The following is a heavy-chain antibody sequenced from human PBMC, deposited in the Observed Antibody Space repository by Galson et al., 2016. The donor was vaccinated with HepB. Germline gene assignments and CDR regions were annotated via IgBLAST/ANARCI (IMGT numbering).Heavy chain of an antibody. CDR3: ARVAVPADVNWFDP. CDR2: INAGSGNT. J-gene: IGHJ5*02. V-gene: IGHV1-3*01. D-gene: IGHD2-2*01. Sequence: SVKVSCKASGYTFTSYAIHWVRQAPGQRLEWMGWINAGSGNTKYSQTFQGRVTITRDTFASTAYMELSSLRSEDTALYYCARVAVPADVNWFDPWGKGTLVTVSS. CDR1: GYTFTSYA.